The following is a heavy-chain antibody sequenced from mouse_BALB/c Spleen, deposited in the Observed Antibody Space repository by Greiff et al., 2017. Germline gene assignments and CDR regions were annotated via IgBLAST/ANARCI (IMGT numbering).Heavy chain of an antibody. V-gene: IGHV5-17*02. Sequence: EVMLVESGGGLVQPGGSRKLSCAASGFTFSSFGMHWVRQAPEKGLEWVAYISSGSSTIYYADTVKGRFTISRDNPKNTLFLQMTSLRSEDTAMYYCASTGTGYWGQGTTLTVSS. J-gene: IGHJ2*01. D-gene: IGHD4-1*02. CDR1: GFTFSSFG. CDR3: ASTGTGY. CDR2: ISSGSSTI.